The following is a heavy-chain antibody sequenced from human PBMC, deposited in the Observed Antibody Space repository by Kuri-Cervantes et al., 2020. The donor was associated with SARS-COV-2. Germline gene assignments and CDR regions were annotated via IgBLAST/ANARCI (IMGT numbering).Heavy chain of an antibody. CDR1: GFNFNIYG. J-gene: IGHJ4*02. D-gene: IGHD3-10*01. CDR2: LSYDGSSE. Sequence: GGSLRLSCAASGFNFNIYGMHWVRQAPGKGLEWVASLSYDGSSESYADSVKGRFTISRDNSKDTLYLEMNSLRSEDTAVYYCARDETVTMVRGVIIRPEIAPVWGSFDYWGQGTLVTVSS. CDR3: ARDETVTMVRGVIIRPEIAPVWGSFDY. V-gene: IGHV3-30*03.